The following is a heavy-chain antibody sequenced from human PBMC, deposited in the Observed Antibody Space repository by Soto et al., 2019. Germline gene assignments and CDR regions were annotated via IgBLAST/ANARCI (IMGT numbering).Heavy chain of an antibody. CDR1: GFTFSSSG. D-gene: IGHD2-2*01. J-gene: IGHJ4*02. Sequence: EVQFVESGGGLVKPGGSLRLSCAASGFTFSSSGMNWVRQAPGRGLEWVSSINRSGGFTYYAESVRGRFTISRDNAKNSLSLHMHSLRVEDTAVYYCARDDVEAPARMYYFDQWGQGTLVTVSS. CDR3: ARDDVEAPARMYYFDQ. CDR2: INRSGGFT. V-gene: IGHV3-21*01.